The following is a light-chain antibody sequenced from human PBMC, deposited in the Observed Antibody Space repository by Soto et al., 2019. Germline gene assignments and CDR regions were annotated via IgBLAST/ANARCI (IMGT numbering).Light chain of an antibody. V-gene: IGLV2-11*01. CDR3: CSYGGGYTPLV. CDR2: DVS. CDR1: RSDVGGYNY. J-gene: IGLJ2*01. Sequence: QSALTQPRSVSGSPGQSVTISCTGSRSDVGGYNYVSWYQQHPGKAPKLMIYDVSKRPSGVPGRFSGSKSGNTASLTISGLQAEDEADYYCCSYGGGYTPLVFGGGTMLTVL.